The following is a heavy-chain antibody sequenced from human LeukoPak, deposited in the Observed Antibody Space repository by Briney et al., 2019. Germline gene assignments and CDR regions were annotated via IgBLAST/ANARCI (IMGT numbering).Heavy chain of an antibody. CDR1: GGSISSYY. J-gene: IGHJ5*02. V-gene: IGHV4-59*01. Sequence: SETLSLTCTVSGGSISSYYWSWIRQPPGKGLEWIGYIYYSGSTNYNPSLKSRVTIPVDTSKNQFSLKLSSVTAADTAVYYCASMVAATPIWFDPWGQGTLVTVSS. CDR2: IYYSGST. CDR3: ASMVAATPIWFDP. D-gene: IGHD2-15*01.